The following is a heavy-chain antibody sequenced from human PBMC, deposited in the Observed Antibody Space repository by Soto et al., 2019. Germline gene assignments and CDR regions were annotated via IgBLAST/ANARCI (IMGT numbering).Heavy chain of an antibody. D-gene: IGHD5-12*01. Sequence: SVKVSCKASGGTFSSYAISWVRQAPGQGLEWMGGIIPIFGTANYAQKFQGRVTITADKSTSTAYMELSSLRSEDTAVYYCARDSGYDPSYYYGMDVWGQGTTVTVSS. J-gene: IGHJ6*02. CDR1: GGTFSSYA. V-gene: IGHV1-69*06. CDR2: IIPIFGTA. CDR3: ARDSGYDPSYYYGMDV.